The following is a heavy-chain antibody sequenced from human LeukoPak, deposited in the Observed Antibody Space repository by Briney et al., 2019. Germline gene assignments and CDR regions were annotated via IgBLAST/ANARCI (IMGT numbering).Heavy chain of an antibody. D-gene: IGHD2-2*01. CDR3: AREDIVVVPAAKGWFDP. V-gene: IGHV4-34*01. CDR1: GGSFSGYY. Sequence: PSETLSLTCAVYGGSFSGYYCSWIRQPPGKGLEWIGEINHSGGTNYNPSLKSRVTISVDTSKNQFSLKLSSVTAADTAVYYCAREDIVVVPAAKGWFDPWGQGTLVTVSS. CDR2: INHSGGT. J-gene: IGHJ5*02.